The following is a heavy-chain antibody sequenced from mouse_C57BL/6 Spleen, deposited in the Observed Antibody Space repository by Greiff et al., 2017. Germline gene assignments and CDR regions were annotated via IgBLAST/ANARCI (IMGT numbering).Heavy chain of an antibody. V-gene: IGHV5-4*03. CDR2: ISDGGSYT. Sequence: EVKVVESGGGLVKPGGSLKLSCAASGFTFSSYAMSWVRQTPEKRLEWVATISDGGSYTYYPDNVKGRFTISRDNAKNNLYLQMSHLKSEDTAMYYCARGDDYDGARYAMDYWGQGTSVTVSS. CDR1: GFTFSSYA. D-gene: IGHD2-4*01. CDR3: ARGDDYDGARYAMDY. J-gene: IGHJ4*01.